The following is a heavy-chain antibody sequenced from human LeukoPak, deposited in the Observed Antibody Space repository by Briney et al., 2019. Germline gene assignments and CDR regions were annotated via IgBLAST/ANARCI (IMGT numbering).Heavy chain of an antibody. D-gene: IGHD6-13*01. CDR3: ARHSSSWYLVN. CDR1: GYSFTNYW. V-gene: IGHV5-51*01. J-gene: IGHJ4*02. CDR2: IYPDDSDT. Sequence: GESLKISCKGSGYSFTNYWIGWVRQMPGKGLESMGIIYPDDSDTRYSPSFQGQVTISVDKSISTAYLQWSSLKASDTAMYYCARHSSSWYLVNWGQGTLVTVSS.